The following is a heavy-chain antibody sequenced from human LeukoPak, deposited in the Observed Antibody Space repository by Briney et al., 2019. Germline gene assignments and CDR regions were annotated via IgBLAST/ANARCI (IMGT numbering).Heavy chain of an antibody. Sequence: SETLSLTCAVSGSSISSGYYWDWIRQPPGKGREWIGSIYHSGSTYYNTSLKGRVTISLDMSKNQFSLRLRSVTAADTAMYYCARRRYDFWSGSPLDYWGRGTLVTASS. J-gene: IGHJ4*02. CDR3: ARRRYDFWSGSPLDY. CDR1: GSSISSGYY. D-gene: IGHD3-3*01. CDR2: IYHSGST. V-gene: IGHV4-38-2*01.